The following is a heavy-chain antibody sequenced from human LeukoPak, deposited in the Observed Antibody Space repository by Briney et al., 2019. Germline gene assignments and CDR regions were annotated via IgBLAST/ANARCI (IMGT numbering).Heavy chain of an antibody. J-gene: IGHJ4*02. CDR3: TSGADVRGTILLGDSD. D-gene: IGHD3-10*01. CDR1: GFTIHNAW. V-gene: IGHV3-15*01. CDR2: IKSKTDGATT. Sequence: GGSLRLSCTAPGFTIHNAWMNWVRQAPGKGLEWVGRIKSKTDGATTYYAAPVKGRFTISRDDSNNTLYLQMSSLKTEDTAVYYCTSGADVRGTILLGDSDWGQGTLVIVSS.